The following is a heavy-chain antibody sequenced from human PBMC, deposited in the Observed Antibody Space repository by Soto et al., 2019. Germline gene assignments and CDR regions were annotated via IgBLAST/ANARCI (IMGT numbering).Heavy chain of an antibody. D-gene: IGHD1-26*01. J-gene: IGHJ5*02. CDR2: IIHSGST. V-gene: IGHV4-34*01. CDR3: ARGVTPRSRELLFRFWFDP. Sequence: SETLSLTCAVYGGSFSGYYWTWIRQPPGKGPEWIGEIIHSGSTNYDPSLESRLTISVDTSKNEFSLKLSSVTAADTAVYYCARGVTPRSRELLFRFWFDPWGQGTLVTVSS. CDR1: GGSFSGYY.